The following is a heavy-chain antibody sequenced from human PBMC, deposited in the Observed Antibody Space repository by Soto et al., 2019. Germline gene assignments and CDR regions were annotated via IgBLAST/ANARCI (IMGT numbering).Heavy chain of an antibody. D-gene: IGHD6-19*01. Sequence: QVQLVQSGAEVKKPGASVKVSCKASGYTFTSYGITWVRQAPGQGREWMGWINVYNGNTNYAQKLQGRVTMTTDTSTSTASMELRSLRSDDTAVYYCARDLGAGLVDYWGQGPLVTVSS. CDR3: ARDLGAGLVDY. CDR1: GYTFTSYG. CDR2: INVYNGNT. V-gene: IGHV1-18*01. J-gene: IGHJ4*02.